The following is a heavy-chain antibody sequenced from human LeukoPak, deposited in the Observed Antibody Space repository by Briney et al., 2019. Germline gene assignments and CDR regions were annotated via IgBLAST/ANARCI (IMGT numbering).Heavy chain of an antibody. CDR2: IDPNTGGT. CDR3: TKNQYSGTIIAPLDPFDV. CDR1: GYTFTRYY. J-gene: IGHJ3*01. Sequence: ASVTVSCKASGYTFTRYYIHWLRQGPGQGIEWMGWIDPNTGGTNFAQKFQGRITMTRDTSINTVYMELNRLRSDDTAVYYCTKNQYSGTIIAPLDPFDVWGQGTMVTVSS. D-gene: IGHD2-2*01. V-gene: IGHV1-2*02.